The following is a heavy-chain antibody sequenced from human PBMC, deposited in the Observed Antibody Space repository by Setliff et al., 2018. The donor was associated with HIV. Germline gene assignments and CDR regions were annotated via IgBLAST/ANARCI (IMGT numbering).Heavy chain of an antibody. D-gene: IGHD3-22*01. CDR2: IYYSGST. Sequence: SETLSLTCTVSGGSISSSSYYWGWIRQPPGKGLEWIGSIYYSGSTFQNPSLKSRVTISLDKSKNQFSLKLNSVTAADTAVYYCASGFYYDSSGYWPFDYWGQGTRVTVS. J-gene: IGHJ4*02. CDR1: GGSISSSSYY. V-gene: IGHV4-39*01. CDR3: ASGFYYDSSGYWPFDY.